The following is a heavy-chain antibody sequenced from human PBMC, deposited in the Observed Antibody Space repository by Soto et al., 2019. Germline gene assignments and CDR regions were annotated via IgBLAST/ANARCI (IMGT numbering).Heavy chain of an antibody. CDR1: RVAFSKFI. CDR2: IIPIFGTA. CDR3: AKVRYSSPMGYYYGMDV. V-gene: IGHV1-69*01. Sequence: QAQLEQSGGEVKKPGSSVKVSCKASRVAFSKFIVTWVRQAPGLGLEWVGGIIPIFGTANYAQKVQGRVTIPAEESTSTSYMEVNNLRSEDTAVYYCAKVRYSSPMGYYYGMDVWGQGTTVTVSS. D-gene: IGHD6-19*01. J-gene: IGHJ6*02.